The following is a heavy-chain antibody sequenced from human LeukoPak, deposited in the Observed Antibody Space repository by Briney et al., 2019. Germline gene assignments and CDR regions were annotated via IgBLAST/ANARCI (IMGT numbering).Heavy chain of an antibody. CDR1: GGSISSYY. CDR3: ARHRCSGGSCYPMNWFDP. CDR2: GNHSGST. J-gene: IGHJ5*02. D-gene: IGHD2-15*01. Sequence: SETLSLTCTVSGGSISSYYWSWIRQPPGKGLEWIGEGNHSGSTNYNPSLKSRVTISVDTSKNQFSLKLSSVTAADTAVYYCARHRCSGGSCYPMNWFDPWGQGTLVTVSS. V-gene: IGHV4-34*01.